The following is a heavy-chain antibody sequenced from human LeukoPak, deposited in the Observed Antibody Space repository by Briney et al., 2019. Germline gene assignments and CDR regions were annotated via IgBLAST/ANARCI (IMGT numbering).Heavy chain of an antibody. J-gene: IGHJ4*02. D-gene: IGHD6-6*01. CDR2: INHSGST. CDR1: GGSGSGYY. Sequence: SQNLSRTCAVNGGSGSGYYWSWIRQPPGKGLEWIGEINHSGSTNYNPSLKSRVTLSVDTSKNQFSLKLSSVTAADTAVYYCARGRLIAARPVDYWGQGTLVTVSS. CDR3: ARGRLIAARPVDY. V-gene: IGHV4-34*01.